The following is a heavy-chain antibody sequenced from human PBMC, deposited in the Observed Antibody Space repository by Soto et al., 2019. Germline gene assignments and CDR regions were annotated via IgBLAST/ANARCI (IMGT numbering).Heavy chain of an antibody. V-gene: IGHV3-23*01. CDR3: AKDPDGGYGDLTIGWFDP. Sequence: GGSLRLSCAASGFTFSSYAMSWVRQAPGKGLEWVSAISGSGGSTYYADTGKGRFTISRDNSKNTLYLQMNSLRAEDTAVYYCAKDPDGGYGDLTIGWFDPWGQGTLVTVSS. CDR2: ISGSGGST. D-gene: IGHD4-17*01. CDR1: GFTFSSYA. J-gene: IGHJ5*02.